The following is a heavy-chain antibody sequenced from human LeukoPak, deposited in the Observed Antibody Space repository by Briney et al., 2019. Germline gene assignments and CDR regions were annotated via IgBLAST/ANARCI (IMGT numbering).Heavy chain of an antibody. J-gene: IGHJ4*02. Sequence: ASVKVSCKASGYTFTSYGISWVRQAPGQGLEWMGWISANNGNTYCAQRFQGRVTMTTDTSTSTAYMELRGLRSDDTAVYYCARYYGSGSPVYWGQGTLVTVSS. V-gene: IGHV1-18*01. CDR3: ARYYGSGSPVY. CDR1: GYTFTSYG. CDR2: ISANNGNT. D-gene: IGHD3-10*01.